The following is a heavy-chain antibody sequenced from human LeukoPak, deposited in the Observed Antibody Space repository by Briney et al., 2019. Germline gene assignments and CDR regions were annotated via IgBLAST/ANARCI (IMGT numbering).Heavy chain of an antibody. CDR1: GFTFRTYW. CDR2: IKQDGSDK. J-gene: IGHJ4*02. D-gene: IGHD2-2*01. CDR3: ARVRCSSNSCFPDY. Sequence: GGSLRLSCAASGFTFRTYWMSWLREAPGKGLEGVANIKQDGSDKYYVHSVKGRFTISRDNAKSSLFLQMNSLRAEDTAVYYCARVRCSSNSCFPDYWGQGTLVTVSS. V-gene: IGHV3-7*01.